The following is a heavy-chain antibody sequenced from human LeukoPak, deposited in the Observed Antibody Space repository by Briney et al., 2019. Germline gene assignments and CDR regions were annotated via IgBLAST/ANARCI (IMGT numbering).Heavy chain of an antibody. CDR2: ISNTGGST. D-gene: IGHD2-15*01. J-gene: IGHJ1*01. V-gene: IGHV3-23*01. CDR3: AQQVGYCSSGSCYFTY. Sequence: GGSLRLSCAASGFSFNTYAMSWVRQAPGKGLEWVSAISNTGGSTYYADSVKGRFTIPRDKSKNTLSLQMNSLRAEDTAVYYCAQQVGYCSSGSCYFTYWGQGTLVTVSS. CDR1: GFSFNTYA.